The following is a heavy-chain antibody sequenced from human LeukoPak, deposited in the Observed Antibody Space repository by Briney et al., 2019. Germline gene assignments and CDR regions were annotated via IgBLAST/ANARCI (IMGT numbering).Heavy chain of an antibody. J-gene: IGHJ4*02. CDR2: IYSDGSNK. D-gene: IGHD3-3*01. Sequence: PGGSLRLSCAASGFTFSDYGIHWVRQAPGKGLEWVGVIYSDGSNKYFIDSVKGRFTISRDDSKNTVFLQMNSLRVDDTSVYYCARDLKSGYMDSCGQGTLVTVSS. CDR1: GFTFSDYG. CDR3: ARDLKSGYMDS. V-gene: IGHV3-33*01.